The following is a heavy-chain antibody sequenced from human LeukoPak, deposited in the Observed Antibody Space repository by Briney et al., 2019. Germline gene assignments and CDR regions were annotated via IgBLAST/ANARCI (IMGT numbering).Heavy chain of an antibody. J-gene: IGHJ3*02. CDR3: ARDRFPLRLGGLSLSYAFDI. Sequence: SETLSLTCTVSGGSISSHYWSWIRQPAGKGLEWIGRIYTSGSTNYNPSLKSRVTMSVDTSKNQFSLKLSSVTAADTAVYYCARDRFPLRLGGLSLSYAFDIWGQGTMVTVSS. CDR2: IYTSGST. V-gene: IGHV4-4*07. CDR1: GGSISSHY. D-gene: IGHD3-16*02.